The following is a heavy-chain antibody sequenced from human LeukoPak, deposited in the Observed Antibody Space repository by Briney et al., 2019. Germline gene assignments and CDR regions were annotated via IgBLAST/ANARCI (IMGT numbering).Heavy chain of an antibody. D-gene: IGHD6-13*01. CDR3: ARVTTGIAAAGYYYYYMDV. CDR1: GGSISSYY. Sequence: SETLSLTCTVSGGSISSYYWSWIRQPAGKGLEWIGRIYTSGSTNYNPSLKSRVTMSVDTSKNQFSLKLSSVAAADTAVYYCARVTTGIAAAGYYYYYMDVWGKGTTVTISS. CDR2: IYTSGST. V-gene: IGHV4-4*07. J-gene: IGHJ6*03.